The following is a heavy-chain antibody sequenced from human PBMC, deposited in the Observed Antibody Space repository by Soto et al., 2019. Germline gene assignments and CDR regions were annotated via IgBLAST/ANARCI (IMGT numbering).Heavy chain of an antibody. CDR2: IWYDGSNK. CDR3: GRGRATSYFDS. Sequence: QVQLVESGGGVVQPGTSLRLSCAVSGFTFSSFGMHWVRQAPGQGLEWVAFIWYDGSNKYYVDSVKGRFTISRDNSKNTLYLQMNSLRAEDTAVYYCGRGRATSYFDSWGQGTLVTVSS. V-gene: IGHV3-33*01. J-gene: IGHJ4*02. CDR1: GFTFSSFG.